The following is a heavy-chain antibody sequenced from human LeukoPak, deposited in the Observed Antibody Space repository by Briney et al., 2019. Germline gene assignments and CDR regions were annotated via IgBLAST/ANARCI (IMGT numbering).Heavy chain of an antibody. CDR2: INHSGST. CDR1: GGSFSGYY. V-gene: IGHV4-34*01. J-gene: IGHJ4*02. Sequence: KTSETLSLTCAVYGGSFSGYYWSWIRQPPGKGLEWIGEINHSGSTNYNPSLKSRVTISVDTSKNQFSLKLSSVTAADTAVYYCARDQGAQQLPYFDYWGQGTLVTVSS. CDR3: ARDQGAQQLPYFDY. D-gene: IGHD6-13*01.